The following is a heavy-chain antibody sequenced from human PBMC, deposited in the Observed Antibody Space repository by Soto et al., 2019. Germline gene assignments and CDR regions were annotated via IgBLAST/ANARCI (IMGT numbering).Heavy chain of an antibody. V-gene: IGHV3-66*01. CDR1: GFTVSSNY. CDR3: ARDGYYDYIWGSYYTHAFDI. CDR2: IYSGGST. D-gene: IGHD3-16*01. Sequence: GGSLRLSCAASGFTVSSNYMSWVRQAPGKGLEWVSVIYSGGSTYYADSVKGRFTISRDNSKNTLYLQMNSLRAEDTAVYYCARDGYYDYIWGSYYTHAFDIWGQGTMVTVSS. J-gene: IGHJ3*02.